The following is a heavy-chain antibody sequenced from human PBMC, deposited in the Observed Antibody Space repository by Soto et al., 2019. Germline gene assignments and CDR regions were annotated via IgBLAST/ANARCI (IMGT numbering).Heavy chain of an antibody. CDR2: IYYSGST. CDR1: GGSISSGGYY. D-gene: IGHD4-17*01. J-gene: IGHJ4*02. V-gene: IGHV4-31*03. CDR3: ARGSPPYGDYVYPDY. Sequence: SETLSLTCTVSGGSISSGGYYWSWIRQHPGKGLEWIGYIYYSGSTYYNPSLKSRVTTSVDTSKNQFSLKLSSVTAADTAVYYCARGSPPYGDYVYPDYWGQGTLVTVSS.